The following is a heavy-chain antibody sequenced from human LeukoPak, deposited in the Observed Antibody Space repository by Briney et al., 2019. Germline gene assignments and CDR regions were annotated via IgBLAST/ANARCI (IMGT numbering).Heavy chain of an antibody. V-gene: IGHV1-2*02. J-gene: IGHJ4*02. CDR2: INPNSGGT. CDR1: GYTFTGYY. CDR3: ARDQNYYDSSGYYGY. D-gene: IGHD3-22*01. Sequence: ASVKVSCKASGYTFTGYYMHWVRQAPGQGLEWMGWINPNSGGTNYAQKFKGRVTMTRDTSISTAYMELSRLRSDDTAVYYCARDQNYYDSSGYYGYWGQGTLVTVSS.